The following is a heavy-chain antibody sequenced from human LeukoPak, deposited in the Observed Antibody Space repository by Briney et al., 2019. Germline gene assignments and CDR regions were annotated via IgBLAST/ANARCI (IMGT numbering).Heavy chain of an antibody. CDR1: GFSFSVYE. D-gene: IGHD1-26*01. Sequence: PGGSLRLSCAASGFSFSVYEIHWVRQAPGKGLEWIADISSSGTTTYYADSVKGRFTISRDNAKNSLYLQMNSLRAEDTAVYYCARDPRIVGATGASDIWGQGTMVTVSS. CDR3: ARDPRIVGATGASDI. V-gene: IGHV3-48*03. J-gene: IGHJ3*02. CDR2: ISSSGTTT.